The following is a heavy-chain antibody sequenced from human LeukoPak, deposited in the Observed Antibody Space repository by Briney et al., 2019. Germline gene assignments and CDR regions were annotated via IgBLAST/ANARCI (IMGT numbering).Heavy chain of an antibody. V-gene: IGHV1-69*06. Sequence: SVKVSCKASGGTFSSYAVSWLRLTPGQGLEWLGGIIPVFGTTTYAQKFQAKVTMTADKSTNTAYLEISSLTSDDTAVYYCARCSPGDSSNFYAVLQYWGQGTQVTVST. CDR1: GGTFSSYA. CDR2: IIPVFGTT. D-gene: IGHD3-22*01. J-gene: IGHJ4*02. CDR3: ARCSPGDSSNFYAVLQY.